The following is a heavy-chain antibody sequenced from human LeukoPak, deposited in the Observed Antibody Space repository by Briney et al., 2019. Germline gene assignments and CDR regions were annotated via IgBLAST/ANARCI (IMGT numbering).Heavy chain of an antibody. CDR1: GFTFSSYG. CDR3: ADAYCGGDCRTPPFDY. J-gene: IGHJ4*02. Sequence: GGSLRLSCAASGFTFSSYGMHWVRQAPGKGLEWVAFIRYDGSNKYYADSVKGRFTISRDNSKNTLYLQMNSLRAEDTAVYYCADAYCGGDCRTPPFDYWGQGTLVTVSS. V-gene: IGHV3-30*02. CDR2: IRYDGSNK. D-gene: IGHD2-21*02.